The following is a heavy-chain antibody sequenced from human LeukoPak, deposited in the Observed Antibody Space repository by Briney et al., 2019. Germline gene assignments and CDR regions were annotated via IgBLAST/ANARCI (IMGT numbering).Heavy chain of an antibody. CDR1: GFTFSSYS. CDR3: ARMGASNWKRELNWFDP. D-gene: IGHD1-1*01. Sequence: GGSLRLSCAASGFTFSSYSMNWVRQAPGKGLEWVSSISSSSSYIYYADSVKGRFTISRDNAKNSLYLQMNSLRAEDTAVYYCARMGASNWKRELNWFDPWGQGTLVTVSS. CDR2: ISSSSSYI. V-gene: IGHV3-21*01. J-gene: IGHJ5*02.